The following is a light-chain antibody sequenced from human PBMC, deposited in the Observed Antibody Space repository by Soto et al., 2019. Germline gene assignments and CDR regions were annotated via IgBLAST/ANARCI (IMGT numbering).Light chain of an antibody. CDR1: QSVGNY. J-gene: IGKJ1*01. CDR2: DVF. CDR3: LQRSVWPWT. V-gene: IGKV3-11*01. Sequence: EIVLTQSPATLSLSPGERATLSCRASQSVGNYLAWYQQKPGQAPRLLIYDVFNRATGIPARLSGSGSGTEFTLTISSLEPEDFAGYYCLQRSVWPWTFGQGTRLEVK.